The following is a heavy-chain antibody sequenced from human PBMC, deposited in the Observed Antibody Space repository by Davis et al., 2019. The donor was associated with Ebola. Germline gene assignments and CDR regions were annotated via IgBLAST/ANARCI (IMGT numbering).Heavy chain of an antibody. J-gene: IGHJ4*02. CDR1: GFTFSSYS. Sequence: PGGSLRLSCAASGFTFSSYSMNWVRQAPGKGLEWVSYISSSSSTIYYADSVKGRFTISRDNSKNTLYLQMNSLRAEDTAVYYCAKDGIVATISSFFDYWSQGTLVTVS. CDR2: ISSSSSTI. V-gene: IGHV3-48*01. CDR3: AKDGIVATISSFFDY. D-gene: IGHD5-12*01.